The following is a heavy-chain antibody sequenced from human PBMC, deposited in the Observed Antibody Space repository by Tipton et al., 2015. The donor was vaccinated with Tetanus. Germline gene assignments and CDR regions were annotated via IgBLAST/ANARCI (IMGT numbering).Heavy chain of an antibody. V-gene: IGHV4-30-2*01. CDR3: ARARRNDKTYWLDS. Sequence: TLSLTCDVSGDFISSGHFWNWIRQPPGEGLEWIGFSYHSGQTFYKSSLKSRVTISVARTKNQFSLKLSSVTAADTAVYYCARARRNDKTYWLDSWGQGTLVIVSS. CDR1: GDFISSGHF. CDR2: SYHSGQT. J-gene: IGHJ5*01.